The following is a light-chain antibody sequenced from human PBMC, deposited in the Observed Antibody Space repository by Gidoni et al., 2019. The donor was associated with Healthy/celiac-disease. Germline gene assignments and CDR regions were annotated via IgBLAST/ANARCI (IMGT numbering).Light chain of an antibody. CDR1: QSVSSSY. Sequence: ETVLTQSPGTLSLSPGERATRSCRASQSVSSSYLAWYQQKPGQAPRLLIYGSSSRATGIPDSFSGSVSGTDFTLTISRLEPEVFAVYYCQQYGSSVTFCQGTKVEIK. CDR2: GSS. V-gene: IGKV3-20*01. J-gene: IGKJ1*01. CDR3: QQYGSSVT.